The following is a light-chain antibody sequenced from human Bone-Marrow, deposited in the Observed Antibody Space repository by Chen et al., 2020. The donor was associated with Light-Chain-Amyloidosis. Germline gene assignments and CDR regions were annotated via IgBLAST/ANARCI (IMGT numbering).Light chain of an antibody. V-gene: IGLV2-14*03. Sequence: QSALTQPASVSGSPGQSITISCTGTSRDVGRYNYVSWYQQHPGNVPMLIIHDVSDRPAGVSYRFSGSKPGNTASLTISVLLAEDEAYYFCSSYTSALPYVFGPGTRLSVL. J-gene: IGLJ1*01. CDR3: SSYTSALPYV. CDR1: SRDVGRYNY. CDR2: DVS.